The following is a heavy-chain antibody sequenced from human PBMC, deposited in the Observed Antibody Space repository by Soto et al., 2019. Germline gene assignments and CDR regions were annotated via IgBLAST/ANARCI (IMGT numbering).Heavy chain of an antibody. CDR2: IIPIFATT. CDR1: GGTFSSYT. J-gene: IGHJ4*02. CDR3: ASGYCISTSCYGRTDY. V-gene: IGHV1-69*12. Sequence: QVQLVQSGAEVKKPGSSVKVSCKASGGTFSSYTISWVRQAPGQGLEWMGGIIPIFATTNYAQKFQGRVTITADESTSTAYMGLSRLRSEDTAVYYCASGYCISTSCYGRTDYWGQGTLVTVSS. D-gene: IGHD2-2*01.